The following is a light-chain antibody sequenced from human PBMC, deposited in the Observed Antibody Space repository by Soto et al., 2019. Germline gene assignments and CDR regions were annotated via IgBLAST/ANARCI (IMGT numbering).Light chain of an antibody. J-gene: IGKJ4*01. CDR1: QDIRSE. V-gene: IGKV1-17*01. CDR3: LQSNSYPLT. CDR2: GAS. Sequence: DIQMTQSPSSLSASVGDRVTLTCRASQDIRSELAWYQQKPGKAPKCLIYGASSLQSGVPSRFSGSGSGAEFTLTISSLQPEDCATYDCLQSNSYPLTFGGGTRVEVK.